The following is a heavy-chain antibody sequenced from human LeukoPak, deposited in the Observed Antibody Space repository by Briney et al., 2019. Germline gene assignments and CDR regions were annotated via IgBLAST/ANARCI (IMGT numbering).Heavy chain of an antibody. Sequence: GGSLRLSCAASGFTFSSYWMSWVRQAPGKGLEWVANIKQDGSEKYYVDSVKGRFTISRDNAKNSLYLQMNSLRAEDTAVYYYARDRGGYDYPSYGMDVWGQGTTVTVSS. CDR2: IKQDGSEK. V-gene: IGHV3-7*03. CDR1: GFTFSSYW. J-gene: IGHJ6*02. D-gene: IGHD5-12*01. CDR3: ARDRGGYDYPSYGMDV.